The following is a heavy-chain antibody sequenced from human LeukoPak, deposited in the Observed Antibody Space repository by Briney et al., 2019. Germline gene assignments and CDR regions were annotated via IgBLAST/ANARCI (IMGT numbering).Heavy chain of an antibody. D-gene: IGHD3-16*01. CDR2: ITGSGTET. CDR3: AKGPYRDSNYYMDV. Sequence: GGSLRLSCAGSGFTIGSYWMSWVRQAPGKGLEWVSVITGSGTETNYANSAKGRFTISRDNSKNTLYLQMNSLRAEDTALYYCAKGPYRDSNYYMDVWGKGTTVTVSS. J-gene: IGHJ6*03. V-gene: IGHV3-23*01. CDR1: GFTIGSYW.